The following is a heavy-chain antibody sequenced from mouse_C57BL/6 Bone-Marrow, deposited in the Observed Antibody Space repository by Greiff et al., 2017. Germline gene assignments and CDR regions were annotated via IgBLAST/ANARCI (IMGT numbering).Heavy chain of an antibody. J-gene: IGHJ1*03. CDR2: ISNGGGST. CDR3: AREGLYWYFDV. Sequence: EVKVVESGGGLVQPGGSLKLSCAASGFTFSDYYMYWVRQTPEKRLEWVAYISNGGGSTYYPDTVKGRFTISRDNAKNTLYMQMSRLKYEDTAMYYCAREGLYWYFDVWGKGTTVTVSS. D-gene: IGHD2-2*01. V-gene: IGHV5-12*01. CDR1: GFTFSDYY.